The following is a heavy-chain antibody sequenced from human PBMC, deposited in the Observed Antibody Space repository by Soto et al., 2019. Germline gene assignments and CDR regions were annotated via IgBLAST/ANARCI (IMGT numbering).Heavy chain of an antibody. J-gene: IGHJ4*02. CDR3: ARDAPTVNTYSVGAA. D-gene: IGHD1-26*01. CDR2: IIPILGIA. Sequence: QVQLVQSGAEVKKPGSSVKVSCKASGGTFSSYTISWVRQAPGQGLEWMGRIIPILGIANYAQKFQGRVTTGADKSTGTAYMGLSSLGSEDTAVYYCARDAPTVNTYSVGAAWGQGTLVTVSS. V-gene: IGHV1-69*02. CDR1: GGTFSSYT.